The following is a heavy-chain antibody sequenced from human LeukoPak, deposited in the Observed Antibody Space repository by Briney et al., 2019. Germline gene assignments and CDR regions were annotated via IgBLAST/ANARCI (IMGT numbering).Heavy chain of an antibody. CDR3: AREIFHGSGSPRLDY. D-gene: IGHD3-10*01. J-gene: IGHJ4*02. Sequence: PGGSLRLSCAASGFTFSSYEMNWVRQAPGKGLEWVSYISSSDSIYYADSVKGRFTISRDNARNSLYLQMNTLRAEDTAVYYCAREIFHGSGSPRLDYWGQGTLVTVSS. V-gene: IGHV3-48*03. CDR2: ISSSDSI. CDR1: GFTFSSYE.